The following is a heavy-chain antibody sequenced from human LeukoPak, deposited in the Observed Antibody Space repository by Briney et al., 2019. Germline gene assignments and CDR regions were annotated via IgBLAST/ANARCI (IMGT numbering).Heavy chain of an antibody. Sequence: SETLSLTCTVSGGSISSGGYYWSWLRQHPGKGLEWIGYIYYSGSTYYNPSLKSRVTISVDTSKNQFSLKLGSVTAADTAVYYCARATSGWFDPWGQGTLVTVSS. CDR3: ARATSGWFDP. CDR2: IYYSGST. V-gene: IGHV4-31*03. D-gene: IGHD3-10*01. J-gene: IGHJ5*02. CDR1: GGSISSGGYY.